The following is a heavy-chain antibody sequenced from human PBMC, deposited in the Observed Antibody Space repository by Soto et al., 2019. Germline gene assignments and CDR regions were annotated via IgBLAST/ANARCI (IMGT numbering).Heavy chain of an antibody. V-gene: IGHV1-18*04. D-gene: IGHD4-17*01. J-gene: IGHJ6*02. CDR3: ARDPPFSGILRGTPLMDV. CDR1: GYSFTTHG. CDR2: ISAYNGDT. Sequence: QVQLVQSEAEVRKPGALVKVSCKASGYSFTTHGISWVRRAPGHGLEWMGWISAYNGDTHYVQRFQGRLTMTTDTSTSTAYMELRSLTSDDTAVYYCARDPPFSGILRGTPLMDVWGQGTTVTVSS.